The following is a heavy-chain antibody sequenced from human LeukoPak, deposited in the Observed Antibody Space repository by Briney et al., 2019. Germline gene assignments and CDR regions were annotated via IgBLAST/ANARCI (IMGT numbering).Heavy chain of an antibody. Sequence: ASVKVSCKASGYTFTGYYMHWVRQAPGQGLEGMGWINPNSGGTNYAQKFQGRVTMTRDTSISRAYMELSRLRSDDTAVYYCAVGFAGSWYVAFDIWGQGTMVTVSS. CDR1: GYTFTGYY. V-gene: IGHV1-2*02. D-gene: IGHD6-13*01. CDR3: AVGFAGSWYVAFDI. J-gene: IGHJ3*02. CDR2: INPNSGGT.